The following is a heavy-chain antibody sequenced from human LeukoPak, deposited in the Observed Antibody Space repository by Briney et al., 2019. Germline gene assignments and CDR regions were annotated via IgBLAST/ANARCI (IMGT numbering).Heavy chain of an antibody. CDR2: ISGSGSST. D-gene: IGHD3-22*01. CDR1: GFSFSSYG. Sequence: GGSLRLSCVVSGFSFSSYGMNWVRQAPGKGLEWLSIISGSGSSTFYADSVKGRFTISRDNAKNSLYLQMNSLRAEDTAVYYCARDLYDSSGRDAFDIWGQGTMVTVSS. CDR3: ARDLYDSSGRDAFDI. J-gene: IGHJ3*02. V-gene: IGHV3-21*01.